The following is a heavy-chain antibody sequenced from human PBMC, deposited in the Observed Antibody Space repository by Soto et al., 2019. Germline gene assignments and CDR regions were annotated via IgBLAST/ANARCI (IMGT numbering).Heavy chain of an antibody. D-gene: IGHD6-19*01. CDR2: INPSGGST. Sequence: GASVKVSCKASGYTFTSYYMHWVRQAPGQGLEWMGIINPSGGSTSYAQKFQGRVTMTRDTSTSTVYMELSSLRSEDTAVYYCARDERIAVAGIPFDYWGQGTLVTVSS. V-gene: IGHV1-46*03. CDR3: ARDERIAVAGIPFDY. J-gene: IGHJ4*02. CDR1: GYTFTSYY.